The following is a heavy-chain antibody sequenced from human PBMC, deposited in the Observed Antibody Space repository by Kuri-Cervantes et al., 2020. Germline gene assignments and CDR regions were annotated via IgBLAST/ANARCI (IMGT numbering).Heavy chain of an antibody. CDR1: GFSFSDHY. D-gene: IGHD4-17*01. V-gene: IGHV3-11*01. J-gene: IGHJ4*02. CDR2: ISSSGSTI. Sequence: GGSLRLSCAASGFSFSDHYMSWIRQAPGKGLEWISYISSSGSTILYADSVKGRFTISRDNAKNSLYLQMNSLRAEDTAVYYCARVEPRYGDFFDYWGQGTLVTVSS. CDR3: ARVEPRYGDFFDY.